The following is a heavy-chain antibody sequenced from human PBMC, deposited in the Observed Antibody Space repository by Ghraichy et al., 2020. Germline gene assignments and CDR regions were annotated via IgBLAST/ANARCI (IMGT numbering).Heavy chain of an antibody. Sequence: LTCAASGFSFSSYVMHWVRQAPGKGLEWVAVISYDGNNKFYADSVKGRFTISRDNSKNTLYLQMNNLRPEDTAVYYCAKESTRWLQTWVDVFDIWGQGTMVTVSS. CDR3: AKESTRWLQTWVDVFDI. D-gene: IGHD5-24*01. CDR1: GFSFSSYV. V-gene: IGHV3-30*18. J-gene: IGHJ3*02. CDR2: ISYDGNNK.